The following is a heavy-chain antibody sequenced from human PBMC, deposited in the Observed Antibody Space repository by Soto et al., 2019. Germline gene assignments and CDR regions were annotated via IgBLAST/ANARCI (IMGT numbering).Heavy chain of an antibody. J-gene: IGHJ6*02. CDR2: IYYSGST. CDR3: ARHDYAHYGIDV. V-gene: IGHV4-30-4*01. Sequence: SETLSLTCTVSGGSISSGDYYWSWIRQPPGKGLEWIGYIYYSGSTYYNPSLKSRVTISVDTSKNQFSLKLSSVTAADTAVYYCARHDYAHYGIDVWGQGTTVTV. CDR1: GGSISSGDYY. D-gene: IGHD4-17*01.